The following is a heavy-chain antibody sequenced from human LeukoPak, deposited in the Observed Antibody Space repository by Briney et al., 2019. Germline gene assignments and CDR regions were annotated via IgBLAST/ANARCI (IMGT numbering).Heavy chain of an antibody. Sequence: PGGSLRLSCAASGFTFSNYWMHWVRQAPGKGLVWVSRINSDGSTTTYADSVQGRFTISRDNAKNTLYLQMNSLRAEDTAVYYCARTVNGVYDYWGQGTLVTVSS. V-gene: IGHV3-74*03. D-gene: IGHD2-8*01. CDR2: INSDGSTT. J-gene: IGHJ4*02. CDR3: ARTVNGVYDY. CDR1: GFTFSNYW.